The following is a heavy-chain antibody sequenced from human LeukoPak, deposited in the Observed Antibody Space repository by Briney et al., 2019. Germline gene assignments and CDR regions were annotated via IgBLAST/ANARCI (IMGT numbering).Heavy chain of an antibody. V-gene: IGHV1-46*01. J-gene: IGHJ4*02. CDR2: INPSGGST. D-gene: IGHD3-22*01. Sequence: GASVKVSCKASGYTFTSYYMHWVRQAPGQGLEWMGIINPSGGSTSYAQKFQGRVTMTRDTSTSTVYMELSSPRSEDTAVYYCARVRWYPRAYGSSGYYEAFDYWGQGTLVTVSS. CDR1: GYTFTSYY. CDR3: ARVRWYPRAYGSSGYYEAFDY.